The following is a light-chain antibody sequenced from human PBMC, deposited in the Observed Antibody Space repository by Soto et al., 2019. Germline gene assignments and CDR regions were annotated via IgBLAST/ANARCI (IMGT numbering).Light chain of an antibody. Sequence: DIQMTQSPSSLSASVGDRVAITFRASQSISSYLNWYQQKPGKAPKPLIYAASSLQSGVPSRFSGSGSGTDFTLTISSLQPEAFATYYCQQSYSTPWTFGQGTKVDIK. CDR2: AAS. CDR3: QQSYSTPWT. J-gene: IGKJ1*01. CDR1: QSISSY. V-gene: IGKV1-39*01.